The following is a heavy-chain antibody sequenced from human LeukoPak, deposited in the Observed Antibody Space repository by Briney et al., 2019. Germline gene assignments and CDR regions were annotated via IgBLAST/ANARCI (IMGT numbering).Heavy chain of an antibody. CDR1: GFTVSSNY. D-gene: IGHD6-13*01. V-gene: IGHV3-66*01. CDR2: IYSGGST. J-gene: IGHJ4*02. Sequence: GGSLRLSCAASGFTVSSNYMSWVRQAPGKGLEWVSVIYSGGSTYYADSVKGRFTISRDNSKNTLYLQMNSLRAEDTAVNYCAREEAAGTMGFDYWGQGTLVTVSS. CDR3: AREEAAGTMGFDY.